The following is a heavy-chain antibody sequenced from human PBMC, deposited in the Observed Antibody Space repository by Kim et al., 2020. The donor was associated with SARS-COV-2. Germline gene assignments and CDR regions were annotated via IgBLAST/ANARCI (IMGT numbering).Heavy chain of an antibody. V-gene: IGHV7-4-1*02. Sequence: ASVKVSCKASGYTFTSYAMNWVRQAPGQGLEWMGWINTNTGNPTYAQGFTGRFVFSLDTSVSTAYLQISSLKAEDTAVYYCARCSWYSLYYGMDVWGQGTTVTVSS. J-gene: IGHJ6*02. CDR1: GYTFTSYA. D-gene: IGHD6-13*01. CDR2: INTNTGNP. CDR3: ARCSWYSLYYGMDV.